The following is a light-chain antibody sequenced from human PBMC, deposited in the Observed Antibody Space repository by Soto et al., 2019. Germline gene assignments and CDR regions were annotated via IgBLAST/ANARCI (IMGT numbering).Light chain of an antibody. CDR1: QSVSSR. J-gene: IGKJ5*01. V-gene: IGKV3-20*01. CDR2: GAS. Sequence: VLTHSPGTLSLSPLEGVSLXWMTSQSVSSRLAWYQHKSGQAPRLLISGASRRATGIPDRFSGSGSGTDFTLTISRLEPEDFALYYCQHYYGTSPISFGQGTRLE. CDR3: QHYYGTSPIS.